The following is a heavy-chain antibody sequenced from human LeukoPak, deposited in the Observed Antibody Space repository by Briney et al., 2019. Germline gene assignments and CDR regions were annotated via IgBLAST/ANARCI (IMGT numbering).Heavy chain of an antibody. Sequence: PSETLSLTCAVYGGSFSGYYWSWIRQPPGKGLESIGEINHSGSTNYNPSLKSRVTISVDTSKNQFSLKLSSVTAADTAVYYCASRGYYYGNYWGQGTLVTVSS. CDR2: INHSGST. D-gene: IGHD3-22*01. CDR3: ASRGYYYGNY. CDR1: GGSFSGYY. V-gene: IGHV4-34*01. J-gene: IGHJ4*02.